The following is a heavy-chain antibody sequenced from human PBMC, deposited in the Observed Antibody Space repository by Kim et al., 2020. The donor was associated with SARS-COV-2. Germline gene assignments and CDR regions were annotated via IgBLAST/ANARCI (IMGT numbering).Heavy chain of an antibody. Sequence: ADSVKGRFTISRDNSKNALYLQMNSQRAEDTAVYYCAKASITRIVVAPDYWGQGTLVTVSS. D-gene: IGHD3-22*01. V-gene: IGHV3-23*01. CDR3: AKASITRIVVAPDY. J-gene: IGHJ4*02.